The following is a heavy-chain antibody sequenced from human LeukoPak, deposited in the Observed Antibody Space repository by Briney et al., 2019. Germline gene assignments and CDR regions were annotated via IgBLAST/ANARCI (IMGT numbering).Heavy chain of an antibody. D-gene: IGHD5-24*01. CDR1: GGSISSYY. CDR3: TRVKRFGDYLDY. CDR2: IYYSGST. J-gene: IGHJ4*02. Sequence: SETLSLTCTVSGGSISSYYWSWIRQTPGKGLEWIGDIYYSGSTNYNPSLKSRVTISVDTSKNQFSLKLSSVTAADTAVYYCTRVKRFGDYLDYWGQGTLVTVSS. V-gene: IGHV4-59*08.